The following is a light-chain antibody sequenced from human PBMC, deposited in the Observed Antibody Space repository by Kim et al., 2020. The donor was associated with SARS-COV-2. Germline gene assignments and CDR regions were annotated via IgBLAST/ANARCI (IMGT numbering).Light chain of an antibody. CDR3: QQYNSLPYT. CDR1: QSSGYW. Sequence: SASVGGRVTITGRASQSSGYWLAWYQQRPGKAPNLLIYKASSLESGVPSRFSGGGSGTEFTLTISSLQPDDFATYFCQQYNSLPYTFGQGTKLEI. CDR2: KAS. V-gene: IGKV1-5*03. J-gene: IGKJ2*01.